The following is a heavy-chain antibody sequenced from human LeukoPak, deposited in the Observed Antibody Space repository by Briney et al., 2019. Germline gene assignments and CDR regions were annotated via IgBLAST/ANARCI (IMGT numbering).Heavy chain of an antibody. J-gene: IGHJ2*01. CDR3: ARTVGYYGVWYFDL. CDR1: GGSISSSSYY. Sequence: PSETLSLTCTVSGGSISSSSYYWGWIRQPPGKGLEWIGSIYYSGSTYYNPSLKSRVTISVDTSKNQFSLKLSSVTAAGTAVYYCARTVGYYGVWYFDLWGRGTLVTVSS. CDR2: IYYSGST. V-gene: IGHV4-39*01. D-gene: IGHD1-26*01.